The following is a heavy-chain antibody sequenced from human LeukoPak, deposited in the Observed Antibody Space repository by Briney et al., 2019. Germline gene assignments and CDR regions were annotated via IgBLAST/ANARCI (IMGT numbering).Heavy chain of an antibody. D-gene: IGHD6-13*01. CDR1: GFIFSSYW. Sequence: GGSLRLSCAASGFIFSSYWMHWVRHAPGKGLVWVSRINTDGSSTSYADSVKGRFTISRDNAKNTLYLQMNSLRAEDTAVYYCARDFMYSGNCAGCWGQGTLVTVSS. CDR3: ARDFMYSGNCAGC. J-gene: IGHJ4*02. CDR2: INTDGSST. V-gene: IGHV3-74*01.